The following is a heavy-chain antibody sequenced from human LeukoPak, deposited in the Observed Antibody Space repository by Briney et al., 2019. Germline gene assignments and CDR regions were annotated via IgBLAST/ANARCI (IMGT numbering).Heavy chain of an antibody. D-gene: IGHD5-12*01. CDR3: ARGPTVATIFDY. V-gene: IGHV4-30-4*01. CDR1: GGSISSGDYY. J-gene: IGHJ4*02. CDR2: IYYSGST. Sequence: SETLSLTCTVSGGSISSGDYYWSWIRQPPGKGLEWIGYIYYSGSTYYNPSLKSRVTISVDTSKNQFSLKLSSVTAADTAVYYCARGPTVATIFDYWGQGILVTVSS.